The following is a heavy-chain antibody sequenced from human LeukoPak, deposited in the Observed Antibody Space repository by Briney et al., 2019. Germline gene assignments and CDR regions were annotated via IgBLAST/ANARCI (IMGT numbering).Heavy chain of an antibody. J-gene: IGHJ3*02. CDR2: IGTKSNIYAT. CDR3: TRLAAFNAFDI. D-gene: IGHD6-25*01. V-gene: IGHV3-73*01. Sequence: GESLRLSCATSGFTFGDSIMNWVRQASGKGLEWLGRIGTKSNIYATDYAASLKGRFTISRDDSKNTAYLQMNSLKTEDTAVYYCTRLAAFNAFDIWGQGTKVTVSS. CDR1: GFTFGDSI.